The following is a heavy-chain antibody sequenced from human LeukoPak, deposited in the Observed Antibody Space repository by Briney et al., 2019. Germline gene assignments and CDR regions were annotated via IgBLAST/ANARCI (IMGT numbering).Heavy chain of an antibody. Sequence: GGSLRLSCAASGFTFSSYSMNWVRQAPGKGLEWVSSISSSSSYIYYADSVKGRFTISRDNAKNSLYLQMNSLRAEDTAVYYCAREDGYCSGGNCYSYFDSWGQGTLVTVSA. CDR3: AREDGYCSGGNCYSYFDS. CDR2: ISSSSSYI. D-gene: IGHD2-15*01. CDR1: GFTFSSYS. V-gene: IGHV3-21*01. J-gene: IGHJ4*02.